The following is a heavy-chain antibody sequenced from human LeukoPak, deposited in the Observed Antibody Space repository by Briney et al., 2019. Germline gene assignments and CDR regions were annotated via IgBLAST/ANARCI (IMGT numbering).Heavy chain of an antibody. CDR2: ISGSGGST. CDR1: GFTFSSYG. D-gene: IGHD6-13*01. J-gene: IGHJ4*02. V-gene: IGHV3-23*01. CDR3: AKEPYSSSWNLFDY. Sequence: GGSLRLSCAASGFTFSSYGMSWVRQAPGKGLEWVSAISGSGGSTYYADSVKGRFTISRDNSKNTLYLQMNSLRPEDTAVYYCAKEPYSSSWNLFDYWGQGTLVTVSS.